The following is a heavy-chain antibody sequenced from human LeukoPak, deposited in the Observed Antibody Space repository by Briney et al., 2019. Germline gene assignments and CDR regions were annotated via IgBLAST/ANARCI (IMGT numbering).Heavy chain of an antibody. J-gene: IGHJ4*02. D-gene: IGHD4-17*01. V-gene: IGHV4-4*02. CDR1: GGSISSRNW. Sequence: SGTLSLTCVVSGGSISSRNWWSWIRQPPGKGLGWIGEINHSGSTNYNPSLKSRVTISVDTSKNQFSLKLSSVTAADTAVYYCARVGDYDAYWGQGTLVTVSS. CDR2: INHSGST. CDR3: ARVGDYDAY.